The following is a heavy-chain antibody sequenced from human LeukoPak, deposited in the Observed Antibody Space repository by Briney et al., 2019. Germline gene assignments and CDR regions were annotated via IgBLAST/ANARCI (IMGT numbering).Heavy chain of an antibody. J-gene: IGHJ3*02. CDR2: ISGSGGST. CDR1: GFTFSSYS. V-gene: IGHV3-23*01. D-gene: IGHD3-3*01. Sequence: GGSLRLSCAASGFTFSSYSMNWVRQAPGKGLEWVSAISGSGGSTYYADSVKGRFTISRDNSKNTLYLQMNSLRAEDTAVYYCAKEGVGNHDAFDIWGQGTMVTVSS. CDR3: AKEGVGNHDAFDI.